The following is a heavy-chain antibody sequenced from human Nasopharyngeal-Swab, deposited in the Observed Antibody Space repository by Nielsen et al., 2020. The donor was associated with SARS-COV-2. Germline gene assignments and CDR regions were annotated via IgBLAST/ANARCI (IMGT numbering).Heavy chain of an antibody. D-gene: IGHD1-26*01. V-gene: IGHV3-23*01. CDR3: VREFEATGATYLDY. CDR1: GFTFSSYA. Sequence: GGSLRLSCAASGFTFSSYAMNWVRQAPGKGLEWVSFISGSAGSTYYADSVKGRFTISRDNSKNTLYLQMNSLRAEDAAVYYCVREFEATGATYLDYWGLGTLVTVSS. CDR2: ISGSAGST. J-gene: IGHJ4*02.